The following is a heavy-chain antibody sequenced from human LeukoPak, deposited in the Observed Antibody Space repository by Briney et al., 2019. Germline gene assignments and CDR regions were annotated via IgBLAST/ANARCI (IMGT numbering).Heavy chain of an antibody. J-gene: IGHJ6*03. CDR3: ARIYYYYYYMDV. CDR1: GGSIRSYY. Sequence: SETLSLTCSVSGGSIRSYYWSWIRQLPGKGLEWIGYIYYSGSTYYNPSLKSRVTISVDTSKNQFSLKLSSVTAADTAVYYCARIYYYYYYMDVWGKGTTVTISS. CDR2: IYYSGST. V-gene: IGHV4-59*08.